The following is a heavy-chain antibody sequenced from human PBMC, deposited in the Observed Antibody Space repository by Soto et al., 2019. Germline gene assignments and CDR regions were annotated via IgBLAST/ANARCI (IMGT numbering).Heavy chain of an antibody. CDR1: GGSISSYDYY. J-gene: IGHJ4*02. D-gene: IGHD2-15*01. V-gene: IGHV4-30-4*01. Sequence: SETLSLTCTVSGGSISSYDYYWSWIRQPPGKGLECIGYIYYSGSTYYNPSLKSRVTISVDTSKNQFSLKLSSVTAADTAVYYCARTPRRGTHIHYWGQGIPVSVSS. CDR3: ARTPRRGTHIHY. CDR2: IYYSGST.